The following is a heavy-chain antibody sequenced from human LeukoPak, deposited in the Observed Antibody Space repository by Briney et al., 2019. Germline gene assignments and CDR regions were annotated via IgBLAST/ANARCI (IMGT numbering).Heavy chain of an antibody. Sequence: ASVKVSCKASGYTFTSYGISWLRQAPGQGLGWMGWISAYNGNTNYAQKLQGRVTMTTDTSTSTAYMELRSLRSDDTAVYYCARDTGLQYSGYDHDYWGQGTLVTVSS. CDR3: ARDTGLQYSGYDHDY. V-gene: IGHV1-18*01. CDR2: ISAYNGNT. J-gene: IGHJ4*02. D-gene: IGHD5-12*01. CDR1: GYTFTSYG.